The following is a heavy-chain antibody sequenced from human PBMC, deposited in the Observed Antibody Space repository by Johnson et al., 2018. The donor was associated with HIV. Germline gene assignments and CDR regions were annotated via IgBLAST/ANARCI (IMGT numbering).Heavy chain of an antibody. J-gene: IGHJ3*02. CDR1: GFTFSSFG. D-gene: IGHD2-15*01. CDR3: AREKVVAATYDAFDI. V-gene: IGHV3-20*04. Sequence: VQLVESGGGVVQPGRSLRLACAASGFTFSSFGMHWVRQAPGKGLEWVSGINWNGGRTGYVDSVNGRFTISRDNAKNSLYLQMNSLGAEDTAVYYCAREKVVAATYDAFDIWGQGTMVTVSS. CDR2: INWNGGRT.